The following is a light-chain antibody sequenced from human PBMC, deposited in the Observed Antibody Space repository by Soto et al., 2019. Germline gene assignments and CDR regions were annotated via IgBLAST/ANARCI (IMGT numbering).Light chain of an antibody. V-gene: IGLV2-14*01. CDR1: SSDVGAYNY. CDR2: EVI. J-gene: IGLJ1*01. Sequence: QSVLTQPASVSGSPGQSITISCTGTSSDVGAYNYVSCYQQHPGKAPKLIIYEVINRPSGFFWRFSGSNFGNTASLTIFGLQSEDEADYYCSSHTTSNTRVFGTGTKVTVL. CDR3: SSHTTSNTRV.